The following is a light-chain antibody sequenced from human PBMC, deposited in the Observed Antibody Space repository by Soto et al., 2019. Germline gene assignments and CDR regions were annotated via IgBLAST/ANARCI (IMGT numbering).Light chain of an antibody. CDR3: HHYGKSQIYT. Sequence: EIVLTQSPGTLSLSPGATATLSCRASQSVSSNYLAWFQQKSGQAPRLLIYGASSRATGIPDRFSGSGSGTDFTLTITRLETEDFAVYYCHHYGKSQIYTFGPGTKVDFK. CDR1: QSVSSNY. J-gene: IGKJ3*01. V-gene: IGKV3-20*01. CDR2: GAS.